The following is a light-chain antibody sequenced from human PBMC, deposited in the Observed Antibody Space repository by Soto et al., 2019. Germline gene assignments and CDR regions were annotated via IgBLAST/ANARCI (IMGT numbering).Light chain of an antibody. V-gene: IGLV2-11*01. Sequence: QSALTQPRSVSGSPGQSVTISCTGTSSDVGGYNYVSWYQQHPGKAPKLMIYDVSKRPSGVPDRFSGSKSGNTASLTISGLQAEDEAEYYCCSYTCSYRVFGTGPKVTVL. CDR2: DVS. CDR3: CSYTCSYRV. J-gene: IGLJ1*01. CDR1: SSDVGGYNY.